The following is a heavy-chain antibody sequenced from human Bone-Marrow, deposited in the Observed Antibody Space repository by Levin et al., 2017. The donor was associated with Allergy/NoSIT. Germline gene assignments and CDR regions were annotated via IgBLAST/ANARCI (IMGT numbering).Heavy chain of an antibody. D-gene: IGHD3-10*01. J-gene: IGHJ6*02. CDR3: ARGAQYYYGSGMDV. V-gene: IGHV3-13*01. Sequence: GGSLRLSCAASGFTFSSYDMHWVRQATGKGLEWVSAIGTAGDTYYPGSVKGRFTISRENAKNSLYLQMNSLRAGDTAVYYCARGAQYYYGSGMDVWGQGTTVTVSS. CDR1: GFTFSSYD. CDR2: IGTAGDT.